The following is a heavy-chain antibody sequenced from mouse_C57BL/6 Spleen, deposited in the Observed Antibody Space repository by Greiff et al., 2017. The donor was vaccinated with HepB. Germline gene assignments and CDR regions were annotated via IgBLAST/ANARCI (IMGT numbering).Heavy chain of an antibody. Sequence: QVQLQQPGAELVMPGASVKLSCKASGYTFTSYWMHWVKQRPGQGLEWIGEIDPSDSYTIYNQKFKGKSTLTVDKSSSTAYMQLSSLTSEDSAVYYCARRETSYWYFDVWGTGTTVTVSS. D-gene: IGHD2-13*01. J-gene: IGHJ1*03. CDR1: GYTFTSYW. CDR2: IDPSDSYT. V-gene: IGHV1-69*01. CDR3: ARRETSYWYFDV.